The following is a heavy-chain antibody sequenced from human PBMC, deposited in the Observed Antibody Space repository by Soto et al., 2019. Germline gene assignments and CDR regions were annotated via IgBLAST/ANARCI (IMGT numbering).Heavy chain of an antibody. CDR1: GYTFTSYY. J-gene: IGHJ3*02. V-gene: IGHV1-46*01. D-gene: IGHD3-22*01. CDR2: INPSGGST. Sequence: ASVKVSCKASGYTFTSYYMHWVRQAPGQGLEWMGIINPSGGSTSYAQKFQGRVTMTRDTSTGTVYMELSSLRSEDTAVYYCASLPRRWGAMIVVGNTDAFDIWGQGTMVTVSS. CDR3: ASLPRRWGAMIVVGNTDAFDI.